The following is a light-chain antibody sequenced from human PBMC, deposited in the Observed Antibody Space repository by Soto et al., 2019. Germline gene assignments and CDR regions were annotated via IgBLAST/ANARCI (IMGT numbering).Light chain of an antibody. CDR3: AAWDDSLSGYV. V-gene: IGLV1-47*01. CDR1: SSNIGSNY. CDR2: RNN. J-gene: IGLJ1*01. Sequence: QSVLTQPPSASGTPGQRVTISCSGSSSNIGSNYVYWYQQLPGTAPKLLIYRNNQRPSGVPDRFSGSKSGTSASLAISGLRSEDEADYCCAAWDDSLSGYVFGTGTKVTVL.